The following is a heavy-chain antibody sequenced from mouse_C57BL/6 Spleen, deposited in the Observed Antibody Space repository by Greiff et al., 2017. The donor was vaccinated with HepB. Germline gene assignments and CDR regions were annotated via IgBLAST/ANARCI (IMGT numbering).Heavy chain of an antibody. J-gene: IGHJ3*01. CDR1: GYTFTSYW. D-gene: IGHD1-1*01. V-gene: IGHV1-69*01. CDR3: ASGSRGFAY. CDR2: IDPSDSYT. Sequence: QVQLQQPGAELVMPGASVKLSCKASGYTFTSYWMHWVKQRPGQGLEWIGEIDPSDSYTNYNQKFKGKSTLTVDKSSSTAYMQLSSLTSEDSAVYYCASGSRGFAYWGQGTLVTVSA.